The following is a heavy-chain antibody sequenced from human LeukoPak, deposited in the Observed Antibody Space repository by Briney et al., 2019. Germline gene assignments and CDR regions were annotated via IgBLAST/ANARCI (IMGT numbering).Heavy chain of an antibody. CDR3: AKDRPIVGATNYYYGMDV. Sequence: GGSLRLSCAASGFTFSSYAMSWVRQAPGKGLEWVSAISGSGGSTYYADSVKGRFTISRDNSKNTLYLQMNSLRAEDTAVYYCAKDRPIVGATNYYYGMDVWGQGTTVTVSS. CDR1: GFTFSSYA. J-gene: IGHJ6*02. D-gene: IGHD1-26*01. CDR2: ISGSGGST. V-gene: IGHV3-23*01.